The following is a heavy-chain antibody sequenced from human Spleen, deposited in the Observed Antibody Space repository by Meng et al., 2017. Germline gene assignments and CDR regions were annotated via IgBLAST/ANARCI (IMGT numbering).Heavy chain of an antibody. Sequence: GESLKISCSGFNFGSIFSDHWMTWVRQAPGKGLEWVSTISSTGGSTYYADSVKGRFTISRDNSKNTLYLQMNSLRAEDTAVYYCAGNRLAVAGIIDYWGQGTLVTVSS. CDR3: AGNRLAVAGIIDY. CDR1: GSIFSDHW. J-gene: IGHJ4*02. V-gene: IGHV3-23*01. D-gene: IGHD6-19*01. CDR2: ISSTGGST.